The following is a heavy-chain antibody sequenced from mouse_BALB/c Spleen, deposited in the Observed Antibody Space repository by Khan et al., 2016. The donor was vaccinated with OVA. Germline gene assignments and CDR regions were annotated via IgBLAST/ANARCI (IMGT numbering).Heavy chain of an antibody. Sequence: QVQLKESGPGLVAPSQSLSITCTISGFILTNYGVHWVRQPPGKGLEWLVLMWSDGSTTYNSALKSRLTISKDNSKCQVFLKMNSLQTDDTAMYVRARQPDDHYNVMDYWGQGTSVTVSA. V-gene: IGHV2-6-1*01. J-gene: IGHJ4*01. CDR2: MWSDGST. CDR1: GFILTNYG. CDR3: ARQPDDHYNVMDY.